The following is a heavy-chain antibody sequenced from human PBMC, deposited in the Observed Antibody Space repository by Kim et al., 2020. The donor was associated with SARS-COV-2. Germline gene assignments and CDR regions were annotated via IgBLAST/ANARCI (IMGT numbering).Heavy chain of an antibody. V-gene: IGHV3-48*01. D-gene: IGHD1-26*01. Sequence: GGSLRLSCAASGFTFSSYTMNWVRQAPGKGLEWVSYISSSSSTIYYAYSVKGRFTISRDNAKNSLCLQMNSLRAEDTAVYYCMRGYSGSSTDAFDIWGQG. J-gene: IGHJ3*02. CDR3: MRGYSGSSTDAFDI. CDR1: GFTFSSYT. CDR2: ISSSSSTI.